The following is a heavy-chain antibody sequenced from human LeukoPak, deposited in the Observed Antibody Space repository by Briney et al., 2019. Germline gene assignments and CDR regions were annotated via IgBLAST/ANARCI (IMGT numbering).Heavy chain of an antibody. Sequence: GGSLRLSCAASGFNFNAYNMAWIRQAPGKGLEWLATADWAGRATEHTHSVRGRFTISRDNAKNSIYLEMNSLSAEDTAVYFCVTEYWYRFDYRGLGILVTVSS. CDR1: GFNFNAYN. V-gene: IGHV3-7*01. D-gene: IGHD1-14*01. CDR2: ADWAGRAT. J-gene: IGHJ4*02. CDR3: VTEYWYRFDY.